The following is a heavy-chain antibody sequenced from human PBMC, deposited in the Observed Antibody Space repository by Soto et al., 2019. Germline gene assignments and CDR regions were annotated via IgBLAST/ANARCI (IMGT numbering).Heavy chain of an antibody. CDR2: INPNSGGT. CDR1: GYTFTGYY. Sequence: ASVKVSCKASGYTFTGYYMHWVRQAPGQGLEWMGWINPNSGGTNYAQKFQGWVTMTRDTSISTAYMELSRLRSDDTAVYYCASSSGAGVGATTFDYWGQGTLVTVSS. CDR3: ASSSGAGVGATTFDY. D-gene: IGHD1-26*01. V-gene: IGHV1-2*04. J-gene: IGHJ4*02.